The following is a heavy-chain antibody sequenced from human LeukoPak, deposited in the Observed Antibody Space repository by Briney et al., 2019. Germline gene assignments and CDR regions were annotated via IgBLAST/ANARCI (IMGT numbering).Heavy chain of an antibody. Sequence: GGALEISFQGSGYHFLTSWIGWGRPMPGKGLGWMGIIYPTDSDTRFSPSFQGQVTISVDKSITTAYLQWSSLKASDTAIYSCALRSGNDDAYDFWGQGTMVTVSS. CDR1: GYHFLTSW. CDR3: ALRSGNDDAYDF. V-gene: IGHV5-51*01. J-gene: IGHJ3*01. D-gene: IGHD1-1*01. CDR2: IYPTDSDT.